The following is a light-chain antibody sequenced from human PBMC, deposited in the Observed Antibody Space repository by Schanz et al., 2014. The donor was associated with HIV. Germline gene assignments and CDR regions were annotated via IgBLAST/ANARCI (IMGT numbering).Light chain of an antibody. J-gene: IGKJ1*01. Sequence: EIVLTQSPGTLSLSPGERATLSCRASQSVSTKLAWYQQKPGQAPRLLISGASSRAAGIPDRFSGSGSGTXFTLTISRREPEDXXVYYCQYYGSPPWTFGQGTKVEVK. CDR3: QYYGSPPWT. CDR1: QSVSTK. CDR2: GAS. V-gene: IGKV3-20*01.